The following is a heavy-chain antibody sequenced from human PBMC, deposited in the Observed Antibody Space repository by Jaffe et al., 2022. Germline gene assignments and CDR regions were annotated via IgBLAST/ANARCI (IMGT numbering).Heavy chain of an antibody. V-gene: IGHV4-61*02. CDR2: IYTSGNT. CDR1: SGSISSGSYY. D-gene: IGHD1-20*01. J-gene: IGHJ5*02. Sequence: QVQLQESGPGLVKPSQTLSLTCTVSSGSISSGSYYWSWIRQPAGKGLEWIGRIYTSGNTDYNPSLKSRVTISVDTSKNQFSLKLSSVTAADTAVYYCAREERYNSNWFDPWGQGTLVTVSS. CDR3: AREERYNSNWFDP.